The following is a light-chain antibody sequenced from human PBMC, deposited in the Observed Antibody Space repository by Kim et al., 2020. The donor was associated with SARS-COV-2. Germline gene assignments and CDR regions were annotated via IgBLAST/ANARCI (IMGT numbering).Light chain of an antibody. CDR2: DAS. V-gene: IGKV1-33*01. Sequence: DIQMTQSPSSLSAYVGERVTITCQASQDISNYLNWYQQKPAKAPKLLIYDASNLETGVTSRFSGSGSGTDFTFTISSLHPEAIASYYCQQYDNPPYTFGQRAKLEI. CDR3: QQYDNPPYT. J-gene: IGKJ2*01. CDR1: QDISNY.